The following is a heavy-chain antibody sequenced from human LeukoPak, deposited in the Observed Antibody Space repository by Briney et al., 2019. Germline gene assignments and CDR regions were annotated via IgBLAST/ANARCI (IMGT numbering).Heavy chain of an antibody. CDR1: GFTFSSYS. J-gene: IGHJ4*02. CDR3: ARASVAAAGTRVFDY. D-gene: IGHD6-13*01. CDR2: ISSSSYI. V-gene: IGHV3-21*01. Sequence: GGSLRLSCAASGFTFSSYSMNWVRQAPGKGLEWVSSISSSSYIYYADSVKGRFTISRDNAKNSLYLQMNSLRAEDTAVYYCARASVAAAGTRVFDYWGQGTLVTVSS.